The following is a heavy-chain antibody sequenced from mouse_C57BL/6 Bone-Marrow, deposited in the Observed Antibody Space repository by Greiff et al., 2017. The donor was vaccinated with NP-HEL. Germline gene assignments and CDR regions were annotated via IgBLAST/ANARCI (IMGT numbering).Heavy chain of an antibody. V-gene: IGHV14-4*01. Sequence: VHVKQSGAELVRPGASVKLSCTASGFNIKDDYMHWVKQRPEQGLEWIGWIDPENGDTEYASKFQGKATITADTSSNTAYLQLSSLTSEDTAVYYCTTPYGPFDYWGQGTTLTVSS. CDR2: IDPENGDT. J-gene: IGHJ2*01. CDR3: TTPYGPFDY. CDR1: GFNIKDDY. D-gene: IGHD1-1*02.